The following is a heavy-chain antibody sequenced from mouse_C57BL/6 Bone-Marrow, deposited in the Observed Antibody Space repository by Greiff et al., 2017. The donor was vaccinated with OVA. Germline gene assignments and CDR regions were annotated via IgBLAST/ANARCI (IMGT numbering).Heavy chain of an antibody. V-gene: IGHV3-1*01. CDR3: ASDYGSRAWFAY. CDR2: MRYSGST. Sequence: EVKLLESGPGMVKPSQSLSLTCTVTGYSITSGYDWHWLRHFPGNKLEWMGYMRYSGSTNYNPSLKSRISITHDTSKNHFFLKLNSVTTEDTAAYYCASDYGSRAWFAYWGQGTLVTVSA. CDR1: GYSITSGYD. J-gene: IGHJ3*01. D-gene: IGHD1-1*01.